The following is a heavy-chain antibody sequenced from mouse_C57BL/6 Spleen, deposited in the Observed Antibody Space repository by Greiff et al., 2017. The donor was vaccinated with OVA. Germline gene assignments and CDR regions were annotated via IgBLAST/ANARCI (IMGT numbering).Heavy chain of an antibody. J-gene: IGHJ1*03. CDR3: VRNDGNWYFDV. D-gene: IGHD2-3*01. CDR1: GYTFTSYW. CDR2: IDPSDSET. Sequence: QVQLQQPGAELVRPGSSVKLSCKASGYTFTSYWMHWVKQRPIQGLEWIGNIDPSDSETHYNQKFKDKATLTVDKSSSTAYMQLSSLTSEDSAVYYCVRNDGNWYFDVWGTGTTVTVSS. V-gene: IGHV1-52*01.